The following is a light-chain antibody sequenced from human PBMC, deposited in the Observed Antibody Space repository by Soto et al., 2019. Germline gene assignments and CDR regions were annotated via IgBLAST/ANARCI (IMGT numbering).Light chain of an antibody. CDR1: SSNIGAGYD. Sequence: QSVLTQPPSVSGAPGQRVTLSCTGSSSNIGAGYDVHWYQQLPGTAPKLLIYGNSNRPSGVPDRFSGSKSGTSASLAITGLQAEDEADYYCQSYDSSLSGVVFGGGTTLTVL. CDR3: QSYDSSLSGVV. CDR2: GNS. V-gene: IGLV1-40*01. J-gene: IGLJ2*01.